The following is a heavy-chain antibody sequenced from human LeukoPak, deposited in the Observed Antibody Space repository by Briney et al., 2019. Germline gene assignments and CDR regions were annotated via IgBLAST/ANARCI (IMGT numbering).Heavy chain of an antibody. CDR3: ARSQTKGSSLWWGFDP. CDR2: IIPIVGTA. V-gene: IGHV1-69*13. CDR1: GGTFSSYA. Sequence: ASVKVSCKASGGTFSSYAISWVRQAPGQGLEWMGGIIPIVGTANYAQKFQGRVTITADESTSTAYMELSSLRSEDTAVYYCARSQTKGSSLWWGFDPWGQGTLVTVSS. J-gene: IGHJ5*02. D-gene: IGHD2-21*01.